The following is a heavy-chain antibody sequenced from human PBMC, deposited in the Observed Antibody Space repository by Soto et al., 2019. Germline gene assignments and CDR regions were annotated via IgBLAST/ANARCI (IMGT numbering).Heavy chain of an antibody. CDR1: GGTFSSYT. J-gene: IGHJ5*02. D-gene: IGHD3-10*01. CDR2: IIPILGIA. V-gene: IGHV1-69*02. CDR3: ASYGSGSLGWFDP. Sequence: QVQLVQSGAEVKKPGSSVKVSCKASGGTFSSYTISWVRQAPGQGLEWMGRIIPILGIANYAQKFQGRVTITADKSTGTAYMELSSLRSEDTAVYYFASYGSGSLGWFDPWGQGTLVTVSS.